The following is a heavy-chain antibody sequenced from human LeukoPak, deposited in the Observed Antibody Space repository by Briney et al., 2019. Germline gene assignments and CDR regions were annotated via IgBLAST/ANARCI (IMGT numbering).Heavy chain of an antibody. Sequence: GGSLRLSCAASGFTFSNYWMHWVRQAPGKGLVWVSRINTDGSTTTYADSVKGRFTISRDNAKNTLYLQMDSLRAEDTAVYYCTTGIGNYYYYWGQGTLVTVAS. CDR3: TTGIGNYYYY. D-gene: IGHD3-10*01. CDR1: GFTFSNYW. CDR2: INTDGSTT. J-gene: IGHJ4*02. V-gene: IGHV3-74*01.